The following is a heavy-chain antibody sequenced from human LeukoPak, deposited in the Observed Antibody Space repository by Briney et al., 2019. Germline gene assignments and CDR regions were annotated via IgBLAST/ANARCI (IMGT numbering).Heavy chain of an antibody. D-gene: IGHD3-3*01. J-gene: IGHJ4*02. V-gene: IGHV1-3*01. CDR2: SNAANGNT. CDR1: GCTFTSYT. Sequence: ASVKVSCKASGCTFTSYTIHWVRQAPGQRLEWMGWSNAANGNTKYSQKFQGRVTITRDTSASTAYMELSSLRSEDTAVFYCARDSVGVEYYFDYWGQGTLVTVSS. CDR3: ARDSVGVEYYFDY.